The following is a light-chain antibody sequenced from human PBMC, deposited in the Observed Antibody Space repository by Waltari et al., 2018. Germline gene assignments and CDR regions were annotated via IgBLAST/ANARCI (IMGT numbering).Light chain of an antibody. CDR1: SSDVGSYNL. Sequence: QFALTQPASVSGSPGQSITISCTGTSSDVGSYNLVSWYQQYPGNAPNLIIYEVSKPPAGLSKRFSGSKSGNTASLTISGRQAAEEADYYCCSNAGRTTVLFGGGTKVTVL. V-gene: IGLV2-23*02. J-gene: IGLJ2*01. CDR3: CSNAGRTTVL. CDR2: EVS.